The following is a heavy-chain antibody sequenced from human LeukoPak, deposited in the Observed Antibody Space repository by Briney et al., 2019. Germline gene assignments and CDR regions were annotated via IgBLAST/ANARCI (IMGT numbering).Heavy chain of an antibody. CDR2: VFYTGSA. Sequence: PSETLSLTCTVSGDSISSPTYYWGWIRQPPGKGLEWIGNVFYTGSANYNPSLKSRVTISVDTSKNQFSLKLSSVTAADTAVYYCARGFMVRGVGFDYWGQGTLVTVSS. CDR3: ARGFMVRGVGFDY. V-gene: IGHV4-39*07. J-gene: IGHJ4*02. D-gene: IGHD3-10*01. CDR1: GDSISSPTYY.